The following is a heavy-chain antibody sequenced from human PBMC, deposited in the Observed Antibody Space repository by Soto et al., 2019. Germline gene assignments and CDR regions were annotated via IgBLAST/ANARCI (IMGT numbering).Heavy chain of an antibody. J-gene: IGHJ1*01. V-gene: IGHV3-48*03. D-gene: IGHD5-18*01. Sequence: VGSLRLSCEASVFSFSSFAMNCVRHSPGRGLEWVSYISDDGASIYYADSLKGRFTISRDNAKNSLSLQMNNLRAEDTAVYYCARENSVKAWLDHFQHWGLGTLVSVSS. CDR3: ARENSVKAWLDHFQH. CDR2: ISDDGASI. CDR1: VFSFSSFA.